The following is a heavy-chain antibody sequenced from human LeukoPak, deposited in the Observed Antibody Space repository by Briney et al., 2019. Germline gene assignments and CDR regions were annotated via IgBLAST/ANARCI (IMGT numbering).Heavy chain of an antibody. Sequence: PSETLSLTCTVSGGTISSYYWNWIRQPPGKGLEWIGYIYYTGSTTYNPSLKSRVTISVDTSKNHFSLKLISVTAADTAVYFCARREDFWYFDLWGRGTLVTVSS. J-gene: IGHJ2*01. V-gene: IGHV4-59*08. CDR3: ARREDFWYFDL. CDR1: GGTISSYY. CDR2: IYYTGST.